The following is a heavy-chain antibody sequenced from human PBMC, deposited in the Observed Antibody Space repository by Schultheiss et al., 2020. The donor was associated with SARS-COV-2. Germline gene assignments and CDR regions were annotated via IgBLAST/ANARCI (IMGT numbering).Heavy chain of an antibody. J-gene: IGHJ6*02. CDR3: TTAVGRPGYYGMDV. CDR1: GFTFSNAW. V-gene: IGHV3-15*01. CDR2: IKSKTDGGTT. Sequence: GGSLRLSCAASGFTFSNAWMIWVRQAPGKGLEWVGRIKSKTDGGTTDYAAPVKGRFTISRDDSKNTLYLQMNSLKTEDTAVYYCTTAVGRPGYYGMDVWGQGTTVTVSS. D-gene: IGHD6-6*01.